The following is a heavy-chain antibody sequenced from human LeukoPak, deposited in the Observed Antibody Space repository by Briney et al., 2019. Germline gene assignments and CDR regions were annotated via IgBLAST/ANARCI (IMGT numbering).Heavy chain of an antibody. Sequence: SETLSLTCTVSGDSISSGTYYWSWIRQPAGKGLEWIGRIYTSGGTSYNPSLKSRVTISVDTSKNQFSLNLSSVTAADTAVYYCASGYTTMVFDXWGQGTLVTVSS. CDR3: ASGYTTMVFDX. CDR1: GDSISSGTYY. D-gene: IGHD5-18*01. CDR2: IYTSGGT. J-gene: IGHJ4*02. V-gene: IGHV4-61*02.